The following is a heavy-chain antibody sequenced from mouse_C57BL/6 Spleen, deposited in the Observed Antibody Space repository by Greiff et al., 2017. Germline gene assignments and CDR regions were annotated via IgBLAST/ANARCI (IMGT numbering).Heavy chain of an antibody. CDR2: ISYDGSN. CDR3: ARGRFYFDD. CDR1: GYSITSGYY. Sequence: DVQLQESGPGLVKPSQSLSLTCSVTGYSITSGYYWNWIRQFPGNKLEWMGYISYDGSNNYNPSLKNRISITRDTSKNQFFLKLNSVTTEYTATYYCARGRFYFDDWGQGTTLTVSS. V-gene: IGHV3-6*01. J-gene: IGHJ2*01.